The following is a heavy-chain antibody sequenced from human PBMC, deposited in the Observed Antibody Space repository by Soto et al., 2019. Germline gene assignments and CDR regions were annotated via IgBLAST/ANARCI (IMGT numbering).Heavy chain of an antibody. D-gene: IGHD2-21*02. CDR2: ISYDGSNK. V-gene: IGHV3-30*03. CDR1: GFTFSSYG. Sequence: QVQLVESGGGVVQPGRSLRLSCAASGFTFSSYGMHWVRQAPGKGLEWVAVISYDGSNKYYADSVKGRFTVSRDKSKNTLYLQVHSLRAEDTAVYYCATDKVPVVVPAPFDYWSQGTLVTVSS. CDR3: ATDKVPVVVPAPFDY. J-gene: IGHJ4*02.